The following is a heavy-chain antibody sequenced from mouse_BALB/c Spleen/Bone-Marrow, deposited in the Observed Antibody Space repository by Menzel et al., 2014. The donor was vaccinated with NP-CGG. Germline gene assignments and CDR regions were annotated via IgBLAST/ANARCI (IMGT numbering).Heavy chain of an antibody. CDR1: GYTFTSYW. Sequence: PGTVLARPGASVKMSCKASGYTFTSYWMHWVKQRPGQGLEWIGAIYPGNSDTSYNQKFKGKAKLTAVTSTSTAYMELSSLTNEDSAVYYCTRVIYYGYAWFAYWGQGTLVTASA. CDR2: IYPGNSDT. V-gene: IGHV1-5*01. J-gene: IGHJ3*01. CDR3: TRVIYYGYAWFAY. D-gene: IGHD2-2*01.